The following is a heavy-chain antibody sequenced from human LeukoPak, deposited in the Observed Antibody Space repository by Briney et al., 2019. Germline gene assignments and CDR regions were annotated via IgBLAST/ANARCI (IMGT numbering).Heavy chain of an antibody. V-gene: IGHV4-34*01. CDR1: GGSFSGYY. Sequence: SETLSLTCAVYGGSFSGYYWSWIRQPPGKGLEWIGEINHSGSTNYNPSLKSRVTISVDTSKNQFSLKLSSVTAADTAVYYCARASTVLRAFDSWGQGTMVTVSS. D-gene: IGHD4-17*01. CDR2: INHSGST. J-gene: IGHJ3*02. CDR3: ARASTVLRAFDS.